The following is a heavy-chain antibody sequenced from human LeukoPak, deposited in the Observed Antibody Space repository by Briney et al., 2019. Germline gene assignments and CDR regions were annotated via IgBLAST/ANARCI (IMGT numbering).Heavy chain of an antibody. CDR3: ARDAWNDEAFDI. D-gene: IGHD1-1*01. V-gene: IGHV3-9*01. CDR1: GFTFDDYA. Sequence: GRSLRLSCAVSGFTFDDYAMHWVRQAPGKGLEWVSGISWNSGSIGYADSVKGRFTISRDNAKNSLYLQMNSLRAEDTAVYYCARDAWNDEAFDIWGQGTMVTVSS. CDR2: ISWNSGSI. J-gene: IGHJ3*02.